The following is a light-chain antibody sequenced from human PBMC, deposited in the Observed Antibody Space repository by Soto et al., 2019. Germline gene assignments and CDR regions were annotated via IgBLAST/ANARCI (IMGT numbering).Light chain of an antibody. CDR3: SSYTSTRKGVL. CDR2: DVT. J-gene: IGLJ2*01. CDR1: SSDVGDYNF. V-gene: IGLV2-14*03. Sequence: QSVLTQPASVSGSPGQSITISCTGTSSDVGDYNFVSWYQQHPGKAPKLMIYDVTNRPSGVSDRFSGSKSGNTASLTISGLQAEDEADYYCSSYTSTRKGVLFGGGTKVTVL.